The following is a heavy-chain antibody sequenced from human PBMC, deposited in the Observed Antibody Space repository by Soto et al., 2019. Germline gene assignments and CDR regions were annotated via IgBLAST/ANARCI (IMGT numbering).Heavy chain of an antibody. V-gene: IGHV1-3*01. Sequence: ASVKVSCKASGYTFTSYAMHWVRQAPGQRLEWMGWINAGNGNTKYSQKFQGRVTITRDTSASTAYMELSSLRSEDTAVYYCAVGYDDILTGYSSNWFDLWGQGTLVTVSS. D-gene: IGHD3-9*01. CDR1: GYTFTSYA. CDR2: INAGNGNT. CDR3: AVGYDDILTGYSSNWFDL. J-gene: IGHJ5*02.